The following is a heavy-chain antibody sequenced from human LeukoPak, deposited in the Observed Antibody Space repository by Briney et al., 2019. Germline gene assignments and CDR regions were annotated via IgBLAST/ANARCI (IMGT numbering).Heavy chain of an antibody. D-gene: IGHD3-22*01. CDR2: VYHSGST. Sequence: SETLSLTCTVSGGSISSSRYYWGWTRHAPGKGLEWIGSVYHSGSTYHNPSLKSRVTISVDMSKNEFSLKLNSVTAADTAVYYCARDSSIQYDSSGYFSRGFDIWGQGTMVSVSS. CDR3: ARDSSIQYDSSGYFSRGFDI. CDR1: GGSISSSRYY. J-gene: IGHJ3*02. V-gene: IGHV4-39*07.